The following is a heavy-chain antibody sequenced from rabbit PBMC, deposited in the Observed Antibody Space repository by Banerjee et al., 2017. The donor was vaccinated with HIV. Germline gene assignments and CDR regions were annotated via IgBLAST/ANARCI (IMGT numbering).Heavy chain of an antibody. J-gene: IGHJ4*01. Sequence: QEQLVESRGGLVTPGRSLKLSCKASGFDFSNYGVSWVRRAPGKGLEWIGYIEPIFGNTYYANWVNGRFTISRSISLNTVDLKMSSLTAADTATYFCARGAYDGPIGAYDGYYFILWGQGTLVTVS. D-gene: IGHD6-1*01. V-gene: IGHV1S47*01. CDR2: IEPIFGNT. CDR3: ARGAYDGPIGAYDGYYFIL. CDR1: GFDFSNYG.